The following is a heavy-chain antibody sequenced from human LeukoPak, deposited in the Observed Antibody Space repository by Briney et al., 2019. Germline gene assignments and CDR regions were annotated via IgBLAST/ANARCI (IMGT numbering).Heavy chain of an antibody. Sequence: GGSLRLSCVASGFAFSDYAMNWVRQAPGKGLEWVSTFKTKYNQVYYAESVRGRFTISTDNSKNTVYLQMNSLRAEDTALYYCARSVPDYTRFDYWGQGALVTVSS. V-gene: IGHV3-23*05. D-gene: IGHD4-11*01. CDR2: FKTKYNQV. J-gene: IGHJ4*02. CDR1: GFAFSDYA. CDR3: ARSVPDYTRFDY.